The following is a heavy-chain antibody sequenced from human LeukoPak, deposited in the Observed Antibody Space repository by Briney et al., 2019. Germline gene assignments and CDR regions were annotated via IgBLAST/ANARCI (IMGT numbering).Heavy chain of an antibody. J-gene: IGHJ3*02. Sequence: SETLSLTCTVSGYSISSGYYWGWIRQPPGKGLEWIGYIYYSGSTNYNPSLKSRVTISVDTSKNQFSLKLSSVTAADTAVYYCARDHPFNSGSYYAHDAFDIWGQGTMVTVSS. CDR3: ARDHPFNSGSYYAHDAFDI. CDR1: GYSISSGYY. D-gene: IGHD1-26*01. V-gene: IGHV4-61*01. CDR2: IYYSGST.